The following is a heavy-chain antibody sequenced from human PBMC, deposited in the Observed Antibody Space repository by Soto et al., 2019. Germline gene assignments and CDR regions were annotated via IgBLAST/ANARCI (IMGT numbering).Heavy chain of an antibody. CDR2: ISAYNGNT. D-gene: IGHD4-17*01. V-gene: IGHV1-18*01. CDR3: ARGDYGGNSHGLDI. CDR1: VYTFTSYG. J-gene: IGHJ3*02. Sequence: ASVKVSCKASVYTFTSYGISWVRQAPGQGLEWMGWISAYNGNTKYAQNFQGRVTMTTDTSTSTAYMELRSLRSDDTAVYYCARGDYGGNSHGLDIWGQGTMVTVSS.